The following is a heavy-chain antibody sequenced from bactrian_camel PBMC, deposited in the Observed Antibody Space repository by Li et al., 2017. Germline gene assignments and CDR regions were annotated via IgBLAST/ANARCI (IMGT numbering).Heavy chain of an antibody. CDR1: GFTFSNFA. V-gene: IGHV3S31*01. CDR2: INSGGGTT. Sequence: VQLVESGGGLVQPGGSLRLSCTASGFTFSNFAMSWVRQAPGKGLEWVSTINSGGGTTYYADSVKGRFTISRDNTKNTLSLQMSSLKAEDTAVYYCAIGQGLPLKWVADPQYDAIAYWGQGTQVTVS. D-gene: IGHD1*01. CDR3: AIGQGLPLKWVADPQYDAIAY. J-gene: IGHJ4*01.